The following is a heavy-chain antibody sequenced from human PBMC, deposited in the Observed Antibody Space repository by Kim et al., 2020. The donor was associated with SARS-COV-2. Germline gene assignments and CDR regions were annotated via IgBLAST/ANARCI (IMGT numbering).Heavy chain of an antibody. D-gene: IGHD6-25*01. CDR2: IIPILGIA. CDR3: ARYSGATSWFDP. V-gene: IGHV1-69*02. CDR1: GGTFSSYT. J-gene: IGHJ5*02. Sequence: SVKVSCKASGGTFSSYTISWVRQAPGQGLEWMGRIIPILGIANYAQKFQGRVTITADKSTSTAYMELSSLRSEDTAVYYCARYSGATSWFDPWGQGTLVTVSS.